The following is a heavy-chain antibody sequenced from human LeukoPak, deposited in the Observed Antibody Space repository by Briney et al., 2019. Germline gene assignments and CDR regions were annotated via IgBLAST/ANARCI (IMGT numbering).Heavy chain of an antibody. Sequence: SVKVSCKASGGTFISYVISWVRQAPGQGLEWMGGIIPIFGTANYAQKFQGRVTITADESTSTACLELSSLRSEDSAVYYCARDRGLRANYYYGMDVWGQGTTVTVSS. CDR3: ARDRGLRANYYYGMDV. D-gene: IGHD3-10*01. V-gene: IGHV1-69*13. J-gene: IGHJ6*02. CDR2: IIPIFGTA. CDR1: GGTFISYV.